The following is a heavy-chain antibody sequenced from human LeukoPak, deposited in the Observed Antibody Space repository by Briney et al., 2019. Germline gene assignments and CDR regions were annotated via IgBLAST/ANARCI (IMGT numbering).Heavy chain of an antibody. CDR2: IIPIFGTA. J-gene: IGHJ4*02. Sequence: ASVKVSCKASGYTFTSNYIHWVRQAPGQGLEWMGGIIPIFGTANYAQKFQGRVTITADESTSTAYMELSSLRSEDTAVYYCARNAQSSGWYYFDYWGQGTLVTVSS. D-gene: IGHD6-19*01. V-gene: IGHV1-69*13. CDR3: ARNAQSSGWYYFDY. CDR1: GYTFTSNY.